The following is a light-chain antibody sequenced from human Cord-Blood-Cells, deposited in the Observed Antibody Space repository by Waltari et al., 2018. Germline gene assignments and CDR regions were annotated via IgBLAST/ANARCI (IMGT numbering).Light chain of an antibody. V-gene: IGLV2-23*01. J-gene: IGLJ3*02. Sequence: QSALTQPASVSGSPGQSITISCTGTSSDVGSYNLVSWYQQQPGKAPKLMIYEGSKRPSGVSNRCSGSKSGNTASLTISGLQAEDEADYYCCSYAGSWVFGGGTKLTVL. CDR2: EGS. CDR1: SSDVGSYNL. CDR3: CSYAGSWV.